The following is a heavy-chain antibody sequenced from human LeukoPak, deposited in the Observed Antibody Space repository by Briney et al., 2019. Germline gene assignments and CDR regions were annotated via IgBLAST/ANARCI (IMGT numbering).Heavy chain of an antibody. CDR3: ARDRTAGDYYDSSGNYYYGMDV. Sequence: PSETLSLTCTVSGGSISSYYWSWIRQPPGKGLEWIGYIYYSGSTYYNPSLKSRVTISVDTSKNQFSLKLSSVTAADTAVYYCARDRTAGDYYDSSGNYYYGMDVWGQGTTVTVSS. D-gene: IGHD3-22*01. V-gene: IGHV4-59*12. CDR2: IYYSGST. J-gene: IGHJ6*02. CDR1: GGSISSYY.